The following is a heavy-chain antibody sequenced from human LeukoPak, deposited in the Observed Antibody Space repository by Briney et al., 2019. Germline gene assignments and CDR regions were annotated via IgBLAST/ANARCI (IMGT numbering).Heavy chain of an antibody. CDR3: ARRNYGDYDY. CDR2: IHHSGST. D-gene: IGHD4-17*01. J-gene: IGHJ4*02. V-gene: IGHV4-38-2*01. CDR1: GYSISGGYY. Sequence: PSETLSLTCAVSGYSISGGYYWGWIRQPPGKGLEWIGSIHHSGSTYYNTSLKSRITISIDTSKNQFSLKLSSVTAADTAVYFCARRNYGDYDYWGQGTLFTVSS.